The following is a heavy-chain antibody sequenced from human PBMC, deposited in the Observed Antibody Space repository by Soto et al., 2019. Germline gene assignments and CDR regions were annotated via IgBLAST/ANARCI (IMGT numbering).Heavy chain of an antibody. CDR2: IYSGGST. J-gene: IGHJ4*02. Sequence: GGSLRLSCAASGFTVSSNYMSWVRQAPGKGLEWVSVIYSGGSTYYADSVKGRFTISRDNSKNTLYLQMNSLRAEDTAVYYCAREQHLGDGYNLFDYWGQGTLVTVSS. D-gene: IGHD5-12*01. V-gene: IGHV3-53*01. CDR3: AREQHLGDGYNLFDY. CDR1: GFTVSSNY.